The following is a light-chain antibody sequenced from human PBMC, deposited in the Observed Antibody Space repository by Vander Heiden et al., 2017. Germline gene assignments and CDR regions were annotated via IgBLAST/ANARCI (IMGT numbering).Light chain of an antibody. V-gene: IGLV1-40*01. CDR3: QSYDIKLSVV. J-gene: IGLJ2*01. Sequence: SVLTQPPSVPGAPGQRVTISCTGSSSNIGAGYDVHWYQQLPGTAPKLLIYANSNRPSGVSDRFSGSKSGTSASLDITGLQADDEADYHCQSYDIKLSVVFGGGTKLTVL. CDR1: SSNIGAGYD. CDR2: ANS.